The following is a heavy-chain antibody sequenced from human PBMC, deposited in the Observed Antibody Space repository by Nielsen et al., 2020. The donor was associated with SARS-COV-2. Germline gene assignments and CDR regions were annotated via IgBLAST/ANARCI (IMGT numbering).Heavy chain of an antibody. CDR3: AKDSDYYGSGSCDY. CDR2: IGTAGDT. Sequence: GESLKISCAASGFTFSSYDMHWVRQATGKGLEWVSAIGTAGDTYYPGSVKGRFTISRENAKNSLYLQMNSLRAEDTAVYYCAKDSDYYGSGSCDYWGQGTLVTVSS. J-gene: IGHJ4*02. D-gene: IGHD3-10*01. CDR1: GFTFSSYD. V-gene: IGHV3-13*04.